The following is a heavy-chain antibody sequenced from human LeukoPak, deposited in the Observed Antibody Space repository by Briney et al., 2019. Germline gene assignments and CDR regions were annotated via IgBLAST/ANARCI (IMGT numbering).Heavy chain of an antibody. CDR3: ASGRGDYGRY. Sequence: PSQTLSLTCTVSGGSISSGSYYWRWIRQPAGKGLEWIGRIYTSGSTNYNPSLKSRVTISVDTSKNQFSLKLSSVTAADTAVYYCASGRGDYGRYWGQGTLVTVSS. J-gene: IGHJ4*02. CDR2: IYTSGST. V-gene: IGHV4-61*02. CDR1: GGSISSGSYY. D-gene: IGHD4-17*01.